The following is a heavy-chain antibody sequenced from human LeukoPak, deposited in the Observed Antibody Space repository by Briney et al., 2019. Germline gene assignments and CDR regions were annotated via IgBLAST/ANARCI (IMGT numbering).Heavy chain of an antibody. CDR3: ASGGGSSWFDP. V-gene: IGHV3-23*01. CDR1: GFTFSTSA. D-gene: IGHD2-15*01. CDR2: ISRSGGST. J-gene: IGHJ5*02. Sequence: GGSPRLSCAASGFTFSTSAMSWVRQAPGKGLEWVTAISRSGGSTYYADSVKGRFTISRDNSKNTLFLQVNSLRAEDTAVYYCASGGGSSWFDPWGQGTLVTVSS.